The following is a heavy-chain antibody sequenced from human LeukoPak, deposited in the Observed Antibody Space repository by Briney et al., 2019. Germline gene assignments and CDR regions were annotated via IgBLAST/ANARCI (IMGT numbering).Heavy chain of an antibody. D-gene: IGHD6-19*01. Sequence: SETLSLTCAVYGGSFSGYYWSWIRQPPGKGLEWIGEINHSGSTNYNPSLKSRVTISVDTSKNQFSLKLSSVTAADTAVYYCARGRPPWLVRMGYNWFDPWGQGTLVTVSS. V-gene: IGHV4-34*01. J-gene: IGHJ5*02. CDR2: INHSGST. CDR1: GGSFSGYY. CDR3: ARGRPPWLVRMGYNWFDP.